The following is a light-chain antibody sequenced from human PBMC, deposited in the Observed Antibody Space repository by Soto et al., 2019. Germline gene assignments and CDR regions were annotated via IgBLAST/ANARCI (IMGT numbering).Light chain of an antibody. CDR1: SSDVGTYDY. J-gene: IGLJ1*01. Sequence: QSVLTQPASVSGSPGQSITISCTGTSSDVGTYDYVSWHQQHPGKAHKLIIYDVNNRPSGVSSRFSGSKSGNTASLTISRLQAEDEADYYCCSFSTSGTHVFGTGTKVTVL. CDR2: DVN. CDR3: CSFSTSGTHV. V-gene: IGLV2-14*01.